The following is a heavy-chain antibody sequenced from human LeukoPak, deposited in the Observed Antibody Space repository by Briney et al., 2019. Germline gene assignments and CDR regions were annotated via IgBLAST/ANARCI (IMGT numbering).Heavy chain of an antibody. CDR1: GFTFSSYW. V-gene: IGHV3-74*03. J-gene: IGHJ4*02. CDR2: IYSDGSSY. CDR3: ARGGGIYGLWDY. Sequence: GGSLRLSCAASGFTFSSYWMHWVRQAPGKGLVWVSRIYSDGSSYTADSVKGRFTISRDNAKDTLYLQMNSLRVEDTAVYYCARGGGIYGLWDYWGQGTLVTVSS. D-gene: IGHD1-26*01.